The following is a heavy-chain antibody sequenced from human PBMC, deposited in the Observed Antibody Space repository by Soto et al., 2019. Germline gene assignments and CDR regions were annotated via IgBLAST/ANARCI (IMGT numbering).Heavy chain of an antibody. CDR3: ARRDY. J-gene: IGHJ4*02. Sequence: QVQLVESGGGVVQPGRSLRLSCAASGFTFSSYAMHWVRQAPGKGLEWVAVISYDGSNKYYADSVKGRFTISRDNSKNTLYLQMNSLRAEDTAVYYCARRDYWGQGTLVTVSS. V-gene: IGHV3-30-3*01. CDR1: GFTFSSYA. CDR2: ISYDGSNK.